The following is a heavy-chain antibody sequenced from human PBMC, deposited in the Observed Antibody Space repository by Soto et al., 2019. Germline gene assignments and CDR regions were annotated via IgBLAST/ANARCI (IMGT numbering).Heavy chain of an antibody. CDR3: ARDIGWELYTYYYYGMDV. D-gene: IGHD1-26*01. Sequence: QVQLVQSGAEVKKPGSSVKVSCKASGGTFSSYAISWVRQAPGQGLEWMGGIIPIFGTANYAQKFQGRVTITADKSTSTAYMELSSLRSEDTAVYYCARDIGWELYTYYYYGMDVWGQGTTVTVSS. CDR2: IIPIFGTA. CDR1: GGTFSSYA. V-gene: IGHV1-69*06. J-gene: IGHJ6*02.